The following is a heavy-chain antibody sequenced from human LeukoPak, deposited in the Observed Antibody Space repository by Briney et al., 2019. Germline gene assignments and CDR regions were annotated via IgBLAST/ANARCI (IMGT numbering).Heavy chain of an antibody. Sequence: SETLSLTCNVSGGSISSSTNYWGWIRQPPGKGLEWIGTIYYSGSTYYNPSLKSRVTISVDTPKNQFSLKLSSVTAADTAVYFCTRLMGWELYWYFDLWGRGTLVTVSS. CDR1: GGSISSSTNY. J-gene: IGHJ2*01. CDR3: TRLMGWELYWYFDL. V-gene: IGHV4-39*01. D-gene: IGHD1-26*01. CDR2: IYYSGST.